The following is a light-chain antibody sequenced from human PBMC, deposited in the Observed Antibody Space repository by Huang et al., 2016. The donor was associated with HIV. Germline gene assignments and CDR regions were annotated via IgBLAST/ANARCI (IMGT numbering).Light chain of an antibody. V-gene: IGKV3-15*01. Sequence: EVVMTQSPGTLSVSPGKRATLSCKTSESLNNNLVWYQQKPGQAPRLLIYSTSARATGGPARFSGGGSGTEFTLTISSLQSEDFGIYYCQQYSNWPPMYTFGQGTKLEI. CDR1: ESLNNN. CDR2: STS. J-gene: IGKJ2*01. CDR3: QQYSNWPPMYT.